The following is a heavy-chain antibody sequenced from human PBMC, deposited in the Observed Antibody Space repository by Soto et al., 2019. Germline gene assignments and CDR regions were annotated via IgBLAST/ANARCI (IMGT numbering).Heavy chain of an antibody. CDR1: GGTFSRDA. CDR2: IIPMFGTA. J-gene: IGHJ5*02. D-gene: IGHD2-15*01. V-gene: IGHV1-69*01. Sequence: QVQLVQSGAEVKNPGSSVKVSCKASGGTFSRDAISWVRQAPGQGLEWMGGIIPMFGTAKYVQKSQGRLTITADESTTTAYMELRSLRSDDTAVYYCARGVVVVAASQLGWFDPWGQGTLVTVSS. CDR3: ARGVVVVAASQLGWFDP.